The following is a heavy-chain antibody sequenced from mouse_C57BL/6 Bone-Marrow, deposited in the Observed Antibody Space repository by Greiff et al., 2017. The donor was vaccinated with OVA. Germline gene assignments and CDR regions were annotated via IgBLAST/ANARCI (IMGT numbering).Heavy chain of an antibody. D-gene: IGHD1-1*01. CDR2: IDPANGNT. CDR1: GFNIKNTY. CDR3: ARSFYYYGSSPAFDV. J-gene: IGHJ1*03. Sequence: VQLQQSVAELVRPGASVKLSCTASGFNIKNTYMHWVKQRPEQGLEWIGRIDPANGNTKYAPKFQGKATITANTYSNTAYLQLSILTSDDTAIYYCARSFYYYGSSPAFDVWGTGTTVTVSS. V-gene: IGHV14-3*01.